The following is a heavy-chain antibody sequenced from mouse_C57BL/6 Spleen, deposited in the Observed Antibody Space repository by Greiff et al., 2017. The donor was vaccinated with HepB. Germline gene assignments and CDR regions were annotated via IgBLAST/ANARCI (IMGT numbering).Heavy chain of an antibody. D-gene: IGHD1-1*01. V-gene: IGHV5-17*01. Sequence: EVKLMESGGGLVKPGGSLKLSCAASGFTFSDYGMHWVRQAPEKGLEWVAYISSGSSTIYYADTVKGRFTISRDNAKNTLFLQMTSLRSEDTAMYYCAKGLTLYAMDYWGQGTSVTVSS. CDR1: GFTFSDYG. CDR3: AKGLTLYAMDY. CDR2: ISSGSSTI. J-gene: IGHJ4*01.